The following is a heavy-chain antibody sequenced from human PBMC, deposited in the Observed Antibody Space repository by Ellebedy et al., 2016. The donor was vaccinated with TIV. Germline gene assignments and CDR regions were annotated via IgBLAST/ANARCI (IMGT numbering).Heavy chain of an antibody. Sequence: GGSLRLXCTTSGFTFSNYAMSWVRQAPGKGLEWVSTITDSGVSTYYADSVKGRFTISRDNSKNTLYLQMNSLRAEDTAVYYCAKRQLERQAFDYWGQGTLVTVSS. D-gene: IGHD1-1*01. CDR1: GFTFSNYA. CDR2: ITDSGVST. V-gene: IGHV3-23*01. CDR3: AKRQLERQAFDY. J-gene: IGHJ4*02.